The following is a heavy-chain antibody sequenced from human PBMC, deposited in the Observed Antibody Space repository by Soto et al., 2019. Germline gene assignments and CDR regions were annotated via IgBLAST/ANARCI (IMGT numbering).Heavy chain of an antibody. D-gene: IGHD3-3*01. V-gene: IGHV3-7*01. CDR1: GFTFSSYW. CDR2: IKQDGSEK. Sequence: GGSLRLSCAASGFTFSSYWMSWVRQAPGKGLEWVANIKQDGSEKYYVDSVKGRFTISRDNAKNSLYLQMNSLRAEDTAVYYCARCITIFGVVPYYYYMDVWGKGTTVTSP. J-gene: IGHJ6*03. CDR3: ARCITIFGVVPYYYYMDV.